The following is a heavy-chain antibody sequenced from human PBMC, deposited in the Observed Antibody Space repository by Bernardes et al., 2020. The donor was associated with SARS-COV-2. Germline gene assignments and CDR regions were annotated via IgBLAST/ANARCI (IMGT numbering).Heavy chain of an antibody. CDR2: IYYSGST. CDR3: ATLLTDPPQYYFDY. V-gene: IGHV4-59*08. D-gene: IGHD2-8*02. J-gene: IGHJ4*02. Sequence: SETLSLTCTVSGGSISSYYWSWIRQPPGKGLEWIGYIYYSGSTNYNPPLKSRVTISVDTSKNQFSLKLSSVTAADTAVYYCATLLTDPPQYYFDYWGQGTLVTVSS. CDR1: GGSISSYY.